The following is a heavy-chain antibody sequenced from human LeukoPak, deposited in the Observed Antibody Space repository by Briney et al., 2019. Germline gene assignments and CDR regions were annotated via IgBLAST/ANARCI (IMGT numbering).Heavy chain of an antibody. D-gene: IGHD6-19*01. CDR2: ISGYNGNT. J-gene: IGHJ3*02. CDR1: GYTFTRYG. Sequence: ASVKVSCKASGYTFTRYGMTWVRQAPGQGLEWMGWISGYNGNTNYAQKFQGRVTMTKDTSTSRVYMELRSLRPDDTAVYYCARDFEAVADEQGYDAFDIWGQGTMVTVSS. V-gene: IGHV1-18*01. CDR3: ARDFEAVADEQGYDAFDI.